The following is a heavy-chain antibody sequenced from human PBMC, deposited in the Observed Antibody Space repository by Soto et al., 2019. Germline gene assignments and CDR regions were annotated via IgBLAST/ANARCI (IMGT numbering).Heavy chain of an antibody. CDR2: ISSSGSTI. V-gene: IGHV3-48*03. CDR3: ARWNSGYDYFDY. J-gene: IGHJ4*02. D-gene: IGHD5-12*01. CDR1: GFTFSSYE. Sequence: GGYLRLSCAASGFTFSSYEMNWVRQAPGKGLEWVSYISSSGSTIYYADSVKGRFTISRDNAKNSLYLQMNSLRAEDTAVYYCARWNSGYDYFDYWGQGTLVTVSS.